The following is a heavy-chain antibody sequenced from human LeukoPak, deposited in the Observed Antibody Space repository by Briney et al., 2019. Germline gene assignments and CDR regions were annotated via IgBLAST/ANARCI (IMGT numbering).Heavy chain of an antibody. CDR1: GGSISSYY. V-gene: IGHV4-59*13. Sequence: SETLSLTCTVSGGSISSYYWSWIRQPPGKGLEWIGYIYYSGTTNYNPSLKSRVTISLDTSKKQFSLKLRSVTAADTAVYYCATSWPHGGETGWFDPWGQGTLVTVSS. J-gene: IGHJ5*02. D-gene: IGHD4-23*01. CDR2: IYYSGTT. CDR3: ATSWPHGGETGWFDP.